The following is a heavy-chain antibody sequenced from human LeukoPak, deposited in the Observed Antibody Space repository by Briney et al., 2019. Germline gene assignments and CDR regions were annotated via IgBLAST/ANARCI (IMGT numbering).Heavy chain of an antibody. J-gene: IGHJ5*02. Sequence: EASVQVSCKASGYTFTSYGISWVRQAPGQGLEWMGWISAYNGNTNYAQKLQGRVTMTTDTSTSTAYMELRSLRSDDTAVYYCARDVVVPAAILRFDPWGQGTLVTVSS. CDR3: ARDVVVPAAILRFDP. CDR2: ISAYNGNT. D-gene: IGHD2-2*02. V-gene: IGHV1-18*01. CDR1: GYTFTSYG.